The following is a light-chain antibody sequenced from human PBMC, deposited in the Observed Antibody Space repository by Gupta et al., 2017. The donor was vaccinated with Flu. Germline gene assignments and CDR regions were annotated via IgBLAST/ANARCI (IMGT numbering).Light chain of an antibody. CDR2: DDS. V-gene: IGLV3-21*02. Sequence: SYVLTQSPSVSVAPGQTARITCGGNNMGSKRVHWYQQKPGQAPAVVVYDDSDRRSGIPERFSGSNSGNTATLTISRVEAGDEADYYCQVWDSNSDHGVFGGGTKLSVL. CDR1: NMGSKR. J-gene: IGLJ3*02. CDR3: QVWDSNSDHGV.